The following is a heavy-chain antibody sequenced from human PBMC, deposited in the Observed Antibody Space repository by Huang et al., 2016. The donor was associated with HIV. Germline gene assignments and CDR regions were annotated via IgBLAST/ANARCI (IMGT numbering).Heavy chain of an antibody. Sequence: EVQLVESGGALVKPGGSLRLSCAASGITFRNAWMSWVRQAPGKGLEWVGRIKGKSEGGTTDYAATVKGRFIISRDDSKNTMYVQMNSLKTEDTAVYYCTTDRRVRNYYDSSGYLDYWGQGTLVTVSS. D-gene: IGHD3-22*01. CDR3: TTDRRVRNYYDSSGYLDY. V-gene: IGHV3-15*02. CDR2: IKGKSEGGTT. CDR1: GITFRNAW. J-gene: IGHJ4*02.